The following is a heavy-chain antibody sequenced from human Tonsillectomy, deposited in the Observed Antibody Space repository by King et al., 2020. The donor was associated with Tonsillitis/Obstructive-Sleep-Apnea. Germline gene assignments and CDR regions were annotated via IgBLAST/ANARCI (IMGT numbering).Heavy chain of an antibody. D-gene: IGHD3-3*01. V-gene: IGHV3-9*01. CDR1: GFNFDAYA. J-gene: IGHJ3*02. Sequence: VQLVESGGGLVQPGRSLRLSCAASGFNFDAYAMHWIRQVPGKGLEWVSGISWNSGYIGYADSVKGRFTISRDNAKNSLYLQVNTLRAEDTAFYYCARRITIFIRDGLDIWGQGTVVTVSS. CDR2: ISWNSGYI. CDR3: ARRITIFIRDGLDI.